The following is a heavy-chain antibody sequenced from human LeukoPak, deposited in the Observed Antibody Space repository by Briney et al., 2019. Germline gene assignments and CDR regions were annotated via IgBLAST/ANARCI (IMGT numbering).Heavy chain of an antibody. D-gene: IGHD1-26*01. J-gene: IGHJ4*02. CDR2: IYRGGNI. CDR3: ARGGSNAGY. CDR1: GFTFSNNE. Sequence: PGGSLRLSCAASGFTFSNNEMRWVRQAPGKGLEWVSFIYRGGNIYYSDSVKGRFTLSRDDSKNTPYLQMHSLRVEDTAVYYCARGGSNAGYWGQGTLVTVSS. V-gene: IGHV3-66*01.